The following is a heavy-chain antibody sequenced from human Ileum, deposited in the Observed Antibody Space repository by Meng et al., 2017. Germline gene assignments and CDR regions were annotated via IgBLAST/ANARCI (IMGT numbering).Heavy chain of an antibody. CDR2: IIPIFGTA. Sequence: QVQLGQSGAEVKKPGSSVKVSCKASGGTFSSYAISWVRQAPGQGLEWMGGIIPIFGTANYAQKFQGRVTITTDESTSTAYMELSSLRSEDTAVYYCARASGYSSGWDNWFDPWGQGTLVTVSS. CDR1: GGTFSSYA. J-gene: IGHJ5*02. D-gene: IGHD6-19*01. V-gene: IGHV1-69*05. CDR3: ARASGYSSGWDNWFDP.